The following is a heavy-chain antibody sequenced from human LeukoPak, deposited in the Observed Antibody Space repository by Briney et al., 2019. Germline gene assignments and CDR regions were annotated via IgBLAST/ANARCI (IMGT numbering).Heavy chain of an antibody. CDR3: ARGLAGRASGAVYFDL. J-gene: IGHJ2*01. V-gene: IGHV4-59*01. CDR2: IYVHGGI. D-gene: IGHD3-10*01. Sequence: PETLSLTCIVSGGSFSYLSLSRQPPGKGLERSGIIYVHGGIEYNPSLKSLVSVSVDTSKNQVSLRLNSVTPADTAVDYCARGLAGRASGAVYFDLWGRGALVTVSS. CDR1: GGSFSY.